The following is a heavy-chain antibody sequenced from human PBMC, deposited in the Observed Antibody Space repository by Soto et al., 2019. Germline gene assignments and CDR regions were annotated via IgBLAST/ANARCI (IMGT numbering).Heavy chain of an antibody. CDR3: ARGAGGSAIDY. J-gene: IGHJ4*02. CDR1: GGSVSSGSYY. Sequence: PSETLSLTCTVAGGSVSSGSYYWSWIRQSPGKGLEWTGNIYYSGSTNYNPSLKSRVTISVDTSKNQFSLKLSSVTAADTAVYYCARGAGGSAIDYWGQGTLVTVSS. D-gene: IGHD3-16*01. CDR2: IYYSGST. V-gene: IGHV4-61*01.